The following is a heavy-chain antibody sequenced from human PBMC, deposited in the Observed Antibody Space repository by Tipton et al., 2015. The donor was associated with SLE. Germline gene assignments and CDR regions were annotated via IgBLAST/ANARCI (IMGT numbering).Heavy chain of an antibody. V-gene: IGHV4-34*01. CDR3: ARGVAHYLDSGSFDV. J-gene: IGHJ3*01. Sequence: TLSLTCAMYRGSFSGYHWSWIRQTPGKGLEWIGEINYSGSTNYNPSLKSRATISIDPSRNQLSLKLSSVTAADTAVYFCARGVAHYLDSGSFDVWGQGTLVTVSS. CDR2: INYSGST. CDR1: RGSFSGYH. D-gene: IGHD2-21*01.